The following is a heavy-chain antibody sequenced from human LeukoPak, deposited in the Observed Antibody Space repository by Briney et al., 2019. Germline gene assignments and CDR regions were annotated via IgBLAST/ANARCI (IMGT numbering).Heavy chain of an antibody. J-gene: IGHJ4*02. CDR3: ASTRDSGSDTAPFDY. CDR1: GGSFSGYY. V-gene: IGHV4-34*01. Sequence: PSETLSLTCAVYGGSFSGYYWSRIRQPPGKGLEWIGEINHSGSTNYNPSLKSRVTISVDTSKNQFSLKLSSVTAADTAVYYCASTRDSGSDTAPFDYWGQGTLVTVSS. CDR2: INHSGST. D-gene: IGHD5-12*01.